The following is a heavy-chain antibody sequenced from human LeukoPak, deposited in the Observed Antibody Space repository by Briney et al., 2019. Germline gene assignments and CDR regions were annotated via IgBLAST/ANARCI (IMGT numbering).Heavy chain of an antibody. J-gene: IGHJ4*02. CDR3: ARETDLGGYDLFDY. CDR2: IIPIFGIA. V-gene: IGHV1-69*04. Sequence: SVKVSCKASGGAFSSYAISWVRQAPGQGLEWMGRIIPIFGIANYAQKFQGRVTITADKSTSTAYMELSSLRSEDTAVYYCARETDLGGYDLFDYWGQGTLVTVSS. CDR1: GGAFSSYA. D-gene: IGHD5-12*01.